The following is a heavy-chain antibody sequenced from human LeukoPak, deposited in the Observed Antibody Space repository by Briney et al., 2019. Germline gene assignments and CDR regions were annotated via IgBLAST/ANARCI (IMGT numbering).Heavy chain of an antibody. D-gene: IGHD2-2*01. CDR1: GFTFSSYA. CDR3: AKGPAVVVVPAATLLDY. V-gene: IGHV3-23*01. Sequence: GGSLRLSCAASGFTFSSYAMSWVRQAPGKGLEWVSAISGNGGSTYYADSVKGRFTISRDNSKNTLYLQMNSLRAEDTAVYYCAKGPAVVVVPAATLLDYWGQGTLVTVSS. J-gene: IGHJ4*02. CDR2: ISGNGGST.